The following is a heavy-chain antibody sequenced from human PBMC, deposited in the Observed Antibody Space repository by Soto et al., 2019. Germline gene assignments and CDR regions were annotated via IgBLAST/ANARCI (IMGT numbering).Heavy chain of an antibody. J-gene: IGHJ5*02. CDR1: GCTFSSYA. CDR3: ARVSNYDYGGPHNRFDP. Sequence: SVKVSCKASGCTFSSYAISWVRQAPGQGLEWMGGIIPIFGTANYAQKFQGRVTITADKSTSTAYMELSSLRSEDTAVYYCARVSNYDYGGPHNRFDPWGQGTLVTVSS. D-gene: IGHD4-17*01. V-gene: IGHV1-69*06. CDR2: IIPIFGTA.